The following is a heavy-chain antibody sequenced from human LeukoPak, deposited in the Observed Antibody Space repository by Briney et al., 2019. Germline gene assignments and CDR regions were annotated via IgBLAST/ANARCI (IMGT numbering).Heavy chain of an antibody. D-gene: IGHD3-3*01. J-gene: IGHJ4*02. CDR2: ISSSSSYI. CDR3: ARDLGITIFGVVSN. CDR1: GLTFSSYS. V-gene: IGHV3-21*01. Sequence: PGGSLRLSCAASGLTFSSYSMNWVRQAPGKGLEWVSSISSSSSYIYYADSVKGRFTISRDNAKNSLYLQMNSLRAEDTAVYYCARDLGITIFGVVSNWGQGTLVTVSS.